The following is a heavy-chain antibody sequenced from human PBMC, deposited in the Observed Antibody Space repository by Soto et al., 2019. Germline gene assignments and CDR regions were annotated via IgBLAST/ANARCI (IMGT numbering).Heavy chain of an antibody. V-gene: IGHV3-48*03. Sequence: PGGSLRLSCAASGFIFSSYELNWVRQAPGKGLEWVSHISGSGTTIYYANSVKGRFTISRDNAKNSLYLQMNSLRAEDTAVYYCATSGGNTGTYRDHYYFYGMDTWGQGTTVTVSS. D-gene: IGHD1-7*01. CDR2: ISGSGTTI. J-gene: IGHJ6*02. CDR3: ATSGGNTGTYRDHYYFYGMDT. CDR1: GFIFSSYE.